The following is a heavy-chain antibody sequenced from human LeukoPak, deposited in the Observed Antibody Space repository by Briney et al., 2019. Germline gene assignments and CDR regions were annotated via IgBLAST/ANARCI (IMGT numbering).Heavy chain of an antibody. CDR3: ARQLGERTFNWNDFDY. CDR2: IYPGDSDI. V-gene: IGHV5-51*01. D-gene: IGHD1-20*01. Sequence: GESLKISCKGFGYSFTTYWIGWVRQVPGKGLEWMGIIYPGDSDIRYSPSFQGQVTISADKSISTAYLQWSSLKASDTATYFCARQLGERTFNWNDFDYWGQGTLVSVSS. J-gene: IGHJ4*02. CDR1: GYSFTTYW.